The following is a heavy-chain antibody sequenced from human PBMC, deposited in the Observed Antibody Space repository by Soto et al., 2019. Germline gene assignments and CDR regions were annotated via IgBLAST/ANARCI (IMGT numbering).Heavy chain of an antibody. V-gene: IGHV5-51*01. CDR2: IYPGDSDT. D-gene: IGHD6-19*01. J-gene: IGHJ4*02. CDR3: ARPFDTSGWYDY. Sequence: EXLKMTCKPSGHXFTSYLIAWVRHMPGKGLEFMGIIYPGDSDTRYRPSFQGQVTISADKSIITAYLQLSIIKSSYTAMYYCARPFDTSGWYDYWGRGTLGPVSS. CDR1: GHXFTSYL.